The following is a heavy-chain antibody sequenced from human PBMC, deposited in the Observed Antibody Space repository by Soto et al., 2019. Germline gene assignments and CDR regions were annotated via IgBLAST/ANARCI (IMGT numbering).Heavy chain of an antibody. CDR3: AKGGSSWSKGVTWFDP. J-gene: IGHJ5*02. V-gene: IGHV3-23*01. CDR1: GFTFSSYA. CDR2: ISGSGGST. D-gene: IGHD6-13*01. Sequence: GGSLRLSCAASGFTFSSYAMSWVRQAPGKGLEWVSAISGSGGSTYYADSVEGRFTISRDNSKNTLYLQMNSLRAEDTAVYYCAKGGSSWSKGVTWFDPWGQGTLVTVSS.